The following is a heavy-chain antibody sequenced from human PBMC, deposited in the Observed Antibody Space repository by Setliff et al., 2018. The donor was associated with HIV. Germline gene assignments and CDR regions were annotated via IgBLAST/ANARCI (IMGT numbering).Heavy chain of an antibody. V-gene: IGHV1-8*02. CDR3: ARGGSGIAVTGAGKTASDI. CDR1: GYSFINHD. J-gene: IGHJ3*02. CDR2: MNPNSGNT. Sequence: ASVKVSCKASGYSFINHDINWVRQAAGQGLEWMGWMNPNSGNTGYAQKFQGRVTMTRNTSISTAYMELSNLRSEDTAIYYCARGGSGIAVTGAGKTASDIWGQGTLVTVSS. D-gene: IGHD6-13*01.